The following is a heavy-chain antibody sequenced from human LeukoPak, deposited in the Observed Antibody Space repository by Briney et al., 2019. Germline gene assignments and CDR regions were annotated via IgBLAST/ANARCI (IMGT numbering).Heavy chain of an antibody. Sequence: ASVKVSCKASGYRLRNHGISWVRQAPGQGLEWMGWIGADSGDTHGDTHYAEKLQGRVTMTTDTSTDTAYMDLRSLTSDDTAVYYCARGSSPYNWYFDLWGRGTLVTVSS. CDR3: ARGSSPYNWYFDL. J-gene: IGHJ2*01. CDR2: IGADSGDTHGDT. V-gene: IGHV1-18*01. CDR1: GYRLRNHG. D-gene: IGHD4-11*01.